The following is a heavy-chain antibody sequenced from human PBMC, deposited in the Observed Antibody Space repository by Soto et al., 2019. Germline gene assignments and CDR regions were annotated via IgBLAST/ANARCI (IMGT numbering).Heavy chain of an antibody. Sequence: GGSLRLSCAASGFTFSSYGMHWVRQAPGKGLEWVAVISYDGSNKYYADSVKGRFTISRDNSKNTLYLQMNSLRAEDTAVYYCAQEYYYDSSGYYYWGQGTLVTVSS. CDR1: GFTFSSYG. J-gene: IGHJ4*02. D-gene: IGHD3-22*01. CDR2: ISYDGSNK. CDR3: AQEYYYDSSGYYY. V-gene: IGHV3-30*18.